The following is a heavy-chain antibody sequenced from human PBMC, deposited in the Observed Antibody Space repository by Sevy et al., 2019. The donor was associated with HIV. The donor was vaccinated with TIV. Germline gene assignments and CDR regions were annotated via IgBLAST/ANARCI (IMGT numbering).Heavy chain of an antibody. CDR1: GCSINNYF. D-gene: IGHD6-13*01. J-gene: IGHJ4*02. CDR2: IYYSGST. V-gene: IGHV4-59*01. CDR3: ARESIAAIGDFDY. Sequence: SETLSLTCTVSGCSINNYFWSWIRQPPGKGLEWIGYIYYSGSTNYNPSLKSRVTISVDTSKTQFSLKLTSVTAADTAVYYCARESIAAIGDFDYWGQGTLVTVSS.